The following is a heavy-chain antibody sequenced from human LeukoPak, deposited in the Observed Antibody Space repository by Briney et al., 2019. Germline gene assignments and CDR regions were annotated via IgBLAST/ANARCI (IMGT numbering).Heavy chain of an antibody. CDR3: AREGSAGDSEPTGAFDL. V-gene: IGHV4-34*01. CDR1: VGSFSDHY. Sequence: SETLSLTCAVYVGSFSDHYWNWIRQPPGKWPEWIGEINHSGSTKYNPSLKSRVTISVDTSKNQFSLKVTSVTAADTAGYYCAREGSAGDSEPTGAFDLWGRGTMVTVPS. CDR2: INHSGST. J-gene: IGHJ3*01. D-gene: IGHD4-17*01.